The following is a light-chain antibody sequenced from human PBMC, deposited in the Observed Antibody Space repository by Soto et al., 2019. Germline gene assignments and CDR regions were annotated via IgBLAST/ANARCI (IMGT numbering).Light chain of an antibody. V-gene: IGKV3-11*01. CDR1: QNVSSY. CDR2: DAS. Sequence: EIVLTQSPATLSLSPGERATLSCRASQNVSSYLAWYQQKPGQAPRLPIYDASNRAIGIPARFSGSGSGTDFTLTISSLQPEDFAVYFCQQRSNWPRLTFGGGTKVEI. CDR3: QQRSNWPRLT. J-gene: IGKJ4*01.